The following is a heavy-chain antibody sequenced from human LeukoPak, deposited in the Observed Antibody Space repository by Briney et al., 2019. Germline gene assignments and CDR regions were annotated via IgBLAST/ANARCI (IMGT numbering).Heavy chain of an antibody. CDR2: IYYSGST. Sequence: SETLSLTCTVSGGSISSGSYYWGWIRQPPGKGLEWIGNIYYSGSTYYNPSLKSRVSISVDTSKNQFSLRLTSVTAADTAVYYCARQTGSGLFILPGGQGTLVTVSS. J-gene: IGHJ4*02. D-gene: IGHD3/OR15-3a*01. V-gene: IGHV4-39*01. CDR1: GGSISSGSYY. CDR3: ARQTGSGLFILP.